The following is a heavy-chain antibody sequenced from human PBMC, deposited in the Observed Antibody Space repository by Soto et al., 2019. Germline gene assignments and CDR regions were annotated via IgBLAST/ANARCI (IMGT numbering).Heavy chain of an antibody. V-gene: IGHV4-31*03. Sequence: SETLSLTCTVSGGSISSAGYYWSWIRQHPGKGLEWIGYIYYSGNTYYNPSLKSRVTISVDTSKNQFSLKLSSVTAADTAVYYCARDQVRVGMDVWGQGTTVTVSS. J-gene: IGHJ6*02. D-gene: IGHD3-22*01. CDR3: ARDQVRVGMDV. CDR2: IYYSGNT. CDR1: GGSISSAGYY.